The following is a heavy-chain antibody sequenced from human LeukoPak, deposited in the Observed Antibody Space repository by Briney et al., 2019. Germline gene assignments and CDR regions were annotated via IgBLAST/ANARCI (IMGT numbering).Heavy chain of an antibody. V-gene: IGHV3-9*01. CDR1: GFTFDDYA. CDR3: AKVGYSSSWYYFDY. Sequence: GGSLRLSCAASGFTFDDYAMHWVQQAPGKGLEWVSGISWNSGSIGYADSVKGRFTISRDNAKNSLYLQMNSLRAEDTALYYCAKVGYSSSWYYFDYWGQGTLVTVSS. CDR2: ISWNSGSI. J-gene: IGHJ4*02. D-gene: IGHD6-13*01.